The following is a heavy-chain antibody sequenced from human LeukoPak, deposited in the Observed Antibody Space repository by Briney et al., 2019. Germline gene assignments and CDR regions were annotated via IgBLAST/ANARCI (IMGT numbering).Heavy chain of an antibody. D-gene: IGHD5-18*01. V-gene: IGHV3-74*01. CDR3: ARDAVDTANAV. Sequence: GGSLRLSCAASGFTFTTYWMHWVRQATGQGLVWVSHINSDGSITSYADSVKGRFTISRDNAKNTLYLQMNSLRAEDTAVYYCARDAVDTANAVWGQGTTVTVSS. CDR1: GFTFTTYW. CDR2: INSDGSIT. J-gene: IGHJ6*02.